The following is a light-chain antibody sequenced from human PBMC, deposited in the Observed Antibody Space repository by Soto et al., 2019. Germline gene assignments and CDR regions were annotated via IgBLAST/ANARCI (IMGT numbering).Light chain of an antibody. CDR1: QNVDSNY. V-gene: IGKV3-20*01. CDR3: QQYGSLSWT. Sequence: EIVLTQSPGTLSLPPVERANLXCRASQNVDSNYLAWYQQKPGQAPRIIIFGASGRATGIPDRFSGSGSGTDFTLTISRLEPEDFAVYYCQQYGSLSWTFGQGTKVDIK. J-gene: IGKJ1*01. CDR2: GAS.